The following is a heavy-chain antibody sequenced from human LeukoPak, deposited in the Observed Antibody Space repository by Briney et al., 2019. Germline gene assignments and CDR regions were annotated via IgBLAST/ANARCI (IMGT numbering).Heavy chain of an antibody. CDR1: GFTFSSYS. J-gene: IGHJ6*03. V-gene: IGHV3-48*04. Sequence: PGGSLRLSCAASGFTFSSYSMNWVRQAPGKGLEWISYISSSGSTIYYADSVKGRFTISRDNAKNSLYLQMNSLRAEDTAVYYCARLRQLVGSWGSYYYMDVWGKGTTVTVSS. CDR3: ARLRQLVGSWGSYYYMDV. D-gene: IGHD6-6*01. CDR2: ISSSGSTI.